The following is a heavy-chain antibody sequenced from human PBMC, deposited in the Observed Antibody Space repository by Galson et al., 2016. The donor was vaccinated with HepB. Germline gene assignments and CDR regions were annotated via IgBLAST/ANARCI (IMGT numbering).Heavy chain of an antibody. J-gene: IGHJ2*01. CDR3: ARGSEGIAVDGTGYFDL. CDR2: IIPLFGTA. Sequence: SVKVSCKASGGTFRTYGINWVRQAPGQGLEWMGGIIPLFGTANYAQKFQGRVTITADESTTTVYMELSSLRSEDTAVYYCARGSEGIAVDGTGYFDLWGRGTLVTVSS. CDR1: GGTFRTYG. D-gene: IGHD6-19*01. V-gene: IGHV1-69*13.